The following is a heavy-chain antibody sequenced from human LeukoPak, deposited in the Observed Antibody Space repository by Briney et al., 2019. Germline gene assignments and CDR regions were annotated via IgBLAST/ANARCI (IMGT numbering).Heavy chain of an antibody. Sequence: PSETLSLTCTVSGGSISSSSCYWGWIRQPPGKGLEWIGSIYYSGSTYYNPSLKSRVTISVDTSKNQFSLKLSSVTAADTAVYYCARHSSSWYRASYYFDYWGQGTLVTVSS. CDR1: GGSISSSSCY. D-gene: IGHD6-13*01. CDR3: ARHSSSWYRASYYFDY. J-gene: IGHJ4*02. V-gene: IGHV4-39*01. CDR2: IYYSGST.